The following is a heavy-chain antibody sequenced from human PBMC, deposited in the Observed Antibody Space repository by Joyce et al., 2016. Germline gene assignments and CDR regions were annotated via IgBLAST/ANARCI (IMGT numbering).Heavy chain of an antibody. CDR1: GYTFTSYD. V-gene: IGHV1-18*01. CDR3: ARKGIGENWFAP. CDR2: IRSYNGHT. Sequence: QVQLVQSGAEVKKPGASVKVSCKASGYTFTSYDITWVRQAPGQGLEWMGWIRSYNGHTNSAQKGQGRVTMTTDTSTSTAYMELRSLRSDDTALYYCARKGIGENWFAPWGQGTLVTVSS. J-gene: IGHJ5*02.